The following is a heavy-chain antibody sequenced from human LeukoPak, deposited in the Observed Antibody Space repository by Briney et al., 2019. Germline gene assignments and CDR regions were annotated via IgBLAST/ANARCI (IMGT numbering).Heavy chain of an antibody. CDR2: ISYDGSNK. V-gene: IGHV3-30*18. J-gene: IGHJ1*01. CDR3: AKDGSSGWSISFAEYFQH. CDR1: GFTFSSYG. Sequence: GGSLRLSCAASGFTFSSYGMHWVRQAPGKGLGWVAVISYDGSNKYYADSVKGRFTISRDNSKNTLYLQMNSLRAEDTAVYYCAKDGSSGWSISFAEYFQHWGQGTLVTVSS. D-gene: IGHD6-19*01.